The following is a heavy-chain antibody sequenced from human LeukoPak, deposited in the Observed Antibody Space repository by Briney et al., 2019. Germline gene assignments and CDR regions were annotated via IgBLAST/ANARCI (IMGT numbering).Heavy chain of an antibody. Sequence: SETLSLTRTVSGGSISSYYWSWIRQPPGKGLEWIGYIYYSGSTNYNPSLKSRVTISVDTSKNQFSLKLSSVTAADTAVYYCAREITVLLWFGELHSNWFDPWGQGTLVTVSS. CDR3: AREITVLLWFGELHSNWFDP. CDR1: GGSISSYY. J-gene: IGHJ5*02. CDR2: IYYSGST. V-gene: IGHV4-59*01. D-gene: IGHD3-10*01.